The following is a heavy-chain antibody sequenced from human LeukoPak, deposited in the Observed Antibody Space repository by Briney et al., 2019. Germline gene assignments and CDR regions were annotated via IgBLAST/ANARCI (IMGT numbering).Heavy chain of an antibody. D-gene: IGHD2-15*01. CDR3: ALVVADRDYYYTDV. CDR1: GGTLSSYA. V-gene: IGHV1-69*05. CDR2: IIPIFGTA. J-gene: IGHJ6*03. Sequence: SVKVSCKASGGTLSSYAISWVRQAPGQGLEWMGRIIPIFGTANYAQKFQGRVTFTTDESTSTAYMELSSLRSEDTAVYYCALVVADRDYYYTDVWGKGTTVTVSS.